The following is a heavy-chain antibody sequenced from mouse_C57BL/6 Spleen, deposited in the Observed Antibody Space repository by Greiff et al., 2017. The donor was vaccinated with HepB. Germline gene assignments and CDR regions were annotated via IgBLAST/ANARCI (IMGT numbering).Heavy chain of an antibody. CDR1: GYTFTDYE. J-gene: IGHJ2*01. Sequence: QVQLQQSGAELVRPGASVTLSCKASGYTFTDYEMHWVKQTPVHGLEWIGAIDPETGGTAYNQKFKGKAILTADKSSSTAYMELRSLTSEDSAVYYCTRLGITTVVHYFDYWGQGTTLTVSS. D-gene: IGHD1-1*01. CDR2: IDPETGGT. CDR3: TRLGITTVVHYFDY. V-gene: IGHV1-15*01.